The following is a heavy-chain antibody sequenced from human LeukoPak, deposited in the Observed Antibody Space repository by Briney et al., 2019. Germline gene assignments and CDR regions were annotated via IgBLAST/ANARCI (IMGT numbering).Heavy chain of an antibody. CDR3: ARARYYDFWSGYPSYYYYYGMDV. D-gene: IGHD3-3*01. V-gene: IGHV4-59*01. J-gene: IGHJ6*02. CDR1: GASISSYY. CDR2: IYYSGST. Sequence: NPSETLSLTCTVSGASISSYYWSWIRQPPGKGLEWLGYIYYSGSTNYNPSLKSRVTISVDTSKNQFSLKLSSVTAADTAVYYCARARYYDFWSGYPSYYYYYGMDVWGQGTTVTVTS.